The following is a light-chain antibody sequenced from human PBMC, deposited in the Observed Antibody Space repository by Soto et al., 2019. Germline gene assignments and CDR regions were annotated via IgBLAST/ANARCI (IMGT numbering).Light chain of an antibody. V-gene: IGKV1-5*03. CDR2: KAS. J-gene: IGKJ1*01. Sequence: DIQMTPSPSTLSASLGDRVTITCRASQTISSWFAWYQQKPGKAPKLLIYKASTLKSGVPSRFSGSGSGTEFTLTISSLQPDDFETYYCQHYNSYSVACGQGTKVDIK. CDR1: QTISSW. CDR3: QHYNSYSVA.